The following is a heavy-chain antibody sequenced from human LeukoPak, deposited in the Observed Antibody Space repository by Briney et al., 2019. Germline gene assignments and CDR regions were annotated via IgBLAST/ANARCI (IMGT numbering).Heavy chain of an antibody. CDR2: IIPIFGTA. CDR1: GGTFSSYA. D-gene: IGHD3-10*01. CDR3: ARGRVSYYNYYYYMDV. J-gene: IGHJ6*03. Sequence: SVKVSCKASGGTFSSYAISWVRQAPGQGLEWMGGIIPIFGTANYAQKFQGRVTITADKSTSTAYMELSSLRSEDTAVYYCARGRVSYYNYYYYMDVWGKGTTVTISS. V-gene: IGHV1-69*06.